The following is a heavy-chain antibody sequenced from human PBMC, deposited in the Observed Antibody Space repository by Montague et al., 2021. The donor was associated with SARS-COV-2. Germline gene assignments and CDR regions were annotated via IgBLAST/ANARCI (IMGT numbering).Heavy chain of an antibody. CDR2: ISSDGSST. CDR1: GFTFSSYW. D-gene: IGHD4-17*01. CDR3: ARDTVRDYGDSGDY. V-gene: IGHV3-74*01. Sequence: SLRLSCPASGFTFSSYWMHWVRQAPGKGLVWVSRISSDGSSTSYADSVKGRFTISRDNAKNTLYLQMNSLRAEDTAVYYCARDTVRDYGDSGDYWGQGTLVTVSS. J-gene: IGHJ4*02.